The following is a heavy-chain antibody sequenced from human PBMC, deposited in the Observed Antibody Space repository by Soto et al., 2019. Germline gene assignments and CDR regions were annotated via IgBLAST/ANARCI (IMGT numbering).Heavy chain of an antibody. J-gene: IGHJ6*02. D-gene: IGHD3-16*01. V-gene: IGHV4-34*01. CDR2: INHSGST. CDR3: ARYGEVTPQRYGMDV. Sequence: QVQLQQWGAGLLKPSETLSLTCAVYGGSFSGYQWSWVRQAPGKGLEWIGEINHSGSTNYSPSLKSRVTISIDTSKNQFSLMLSSVTAADTAMYYCARYGEVTPQRYGMDVWGQGTTVTVSS. CDR1: GGSFSGYQ.